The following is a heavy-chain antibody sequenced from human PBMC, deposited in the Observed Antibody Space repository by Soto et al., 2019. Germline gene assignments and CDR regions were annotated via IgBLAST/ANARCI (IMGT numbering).Heavy chain of an antibody. CDR3: ARDYYHWNGYYMDV. CDR2: IYYSGST. V-gene: IGHV4-59*01. D-gene: IGHD1-20*01. CDR1: GGSISSYY. Sequence: PSETLSLTCTVSGGSISSYYWSWIRQPPGKGLEWIGYIYYSGSTNYNPSLKSRVTISVDTSKNQFSLKLSSVTAADTAVYYCARDYYHWNGYYMDVWGKGTTVTVSS. J-gene: IGHJ6*03.